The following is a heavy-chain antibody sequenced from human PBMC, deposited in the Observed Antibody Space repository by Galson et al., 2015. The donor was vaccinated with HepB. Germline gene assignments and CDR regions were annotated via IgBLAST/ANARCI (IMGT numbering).Heavy chain of an antibody. Sequence: SLRLSCAASGFTFSSYAMSWVRQAPGKGLEWVSAISGSGGSTYYADSVKGRFTISRDNSKNTLYLQMNSLRAEDTAVYYCAKDGAWFGELFAYYFDYWGQGTLVTVSS. CDR2: ISGSGGST. CDR3: AKDGAWFGELFAYYFDY. J-gene: IGHJ4*02. V-gene: IGHV3-23*01. D-gene: IGHD3-10*01. CDR1: GFTFSSYA.